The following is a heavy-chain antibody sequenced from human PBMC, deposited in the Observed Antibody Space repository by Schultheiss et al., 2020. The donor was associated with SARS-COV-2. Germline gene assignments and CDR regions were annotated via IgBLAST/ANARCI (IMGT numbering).Heavy chain of an antibody. J-gene: IGHJ4*02. CDR1: GGSFSGYY. Sequence: SETLSLTCAVYGGSFSGYYWSWIRQPPGKGLEWIGEINHSGSTNYNPSLKSRVTISVDTSKNQFSLKLSSVTAADTAVYYCARVSTYYDYIRGSYRSLYFDYWGQGTLVTVSS. D-gene: IGHD3-16*02. V-gene: IGHV4-34*01. CDR2: INHSGST. CDR3: ARVSTYYDYIRGSYRSLYFDY.